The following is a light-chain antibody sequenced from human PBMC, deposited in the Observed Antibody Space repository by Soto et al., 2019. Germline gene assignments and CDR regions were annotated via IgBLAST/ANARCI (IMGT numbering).Light chain of an antibody. CDR2: EVS. J-gene: IGKJ5*01. Sequence: DIVMTQSPLSLPVTPGESASISCRSSQSLLHSTGYNFLDWYLQKPGQSPQLLIYEVSTRVSGVPDRFSGSGSGTDFTLEISRVETDDVGIYDCMQSTQLPPTVGQGTRLEIK. V-gene: IGKV2D-29*02. CDR1: QSLLHSTGYNF. CDR3: MQSTQLPPT.